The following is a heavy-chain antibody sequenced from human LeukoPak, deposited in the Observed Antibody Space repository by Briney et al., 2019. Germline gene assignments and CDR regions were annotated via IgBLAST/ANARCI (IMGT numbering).Heavy chain of an antibody. D-gene: IGHD1-14*01. CDR1: GGSVSTISHF. CDR3: ASRDHTGRSHAWFDP. J-gene: IGHJ5*02. Sequence: SETLSLTCTVSGGSVSTISHFWDWVRQPPGKGLEWIVSLSGTGTTYYNPSLESRVTMSVDTSKNQFSLKLSSVTAADTAVYYCASRDHTGRSHAWFDPWGQGTLVTVSS. CDR2: LSGTGTT. V-gene: IGHV4-39*01.